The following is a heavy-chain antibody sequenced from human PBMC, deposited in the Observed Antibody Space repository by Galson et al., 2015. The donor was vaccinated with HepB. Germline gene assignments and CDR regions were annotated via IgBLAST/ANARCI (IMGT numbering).Heavy chain of an antibody. V-gene: IGHV4-30-4*01. CDR2: IYSSGST. Sequence: TVSGGSIKSGDYFWSWIRQPPGKGLEWIGYIYSSGSTYYNPSLRSRVTISVDTSKNQFSLKLRSVTAADTAVYYCAREGPASNPLGWGQGTLVTVSS. CDR3: AREGPASNPLG. CDR1: GGSIKSGDYF. J-gene: IGHJ4*02. D-gene: IGHD3-16*01.